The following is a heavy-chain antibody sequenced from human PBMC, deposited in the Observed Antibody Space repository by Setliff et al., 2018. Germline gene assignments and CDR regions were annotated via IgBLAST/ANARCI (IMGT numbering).Heavy chain of an antibody. CDR2: ILSSGGT. Sequence: SETLSLTCSVSGASISSGSNYWSWIRQPAGKGVEWIGHILSSGGTNYNPSLRSRVTISVDMSKKQFSLKLSSVTAADTAVYYCARAGGYYGSGSYYNDGWFDPWGQGTLVTVSS. V-gene: IGHV4-61*09. J-gene: IGHJ5*02. D-gene: IGHD3-10*01. CDR1: GASISSGSNY. CDR3: ARAGGYYGSGSYYNDGWFDP.